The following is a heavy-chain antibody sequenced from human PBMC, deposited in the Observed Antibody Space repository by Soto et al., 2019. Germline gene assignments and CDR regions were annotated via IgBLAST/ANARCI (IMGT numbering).Heavy chain of an antibody. CDR3: AKATREWNDVWDY. V-gene: IGHV3-23*01. J-gene: IGHJ4*02. Sequence: EVQLLESGGGLVQPGGSLRLSCAVSAFTFINYGMSWVRQAPGKGLEWVSAISGSGGSTAYADSVKGRFTISRDNSKNTLYLQMNTLRAEDTAVYYCAKATREWNDVWDYWGQGTLVTVSS. CDR2: ISGSGGST. D-gene: IGHD1-1*01. CDR1: AFTFINYG.